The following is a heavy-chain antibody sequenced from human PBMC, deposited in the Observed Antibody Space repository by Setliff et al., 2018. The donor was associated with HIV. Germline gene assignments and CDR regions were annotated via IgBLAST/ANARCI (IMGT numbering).Heavy chain of an antibody. CDR2: IIPAFGTA. J-gene: IGHJ6*02. Sequence: SVKVSCKTSGDTLSIHPISWVRQAPGRGLDWMGGIIPAFGTANYAQKFQDRVTITTDESTTTAFMELTGLRSEDTAVYYCAREGLLVTSVGGAYRYHGMDVWGQGTTVTVSS. D-gene: IGHD2-15*01. CDR1: GDTLSIHP. CDR3: AREGLLVTSVGGAYRYHGMDV. V-gene: IGHV1-69*05.